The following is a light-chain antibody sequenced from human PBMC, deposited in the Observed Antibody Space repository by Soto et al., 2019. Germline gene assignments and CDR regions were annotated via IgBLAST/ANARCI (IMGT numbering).Light chain of an antibody. CDR2: SSS. CDR3: QQYGRSPLT. J-gene: IGKJ4*01. V-gene: IGKV3-20*01. CDR1: QSLSSSF. Sequence: EIVLTQSPGTLSLSPGERAILSCRASQSLSSSFLALYQQKSGQAPRLLIYSSSNRATGIPDRFSGGGSGTDFTLTISRLEPADFAVYYCQQYGRSPLTFGGGTKVDIK.